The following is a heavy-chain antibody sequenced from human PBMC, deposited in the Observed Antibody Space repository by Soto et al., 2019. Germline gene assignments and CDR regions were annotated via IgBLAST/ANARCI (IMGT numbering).Heavy chain of an antibody. D-gene: IGHD6-25*01. V-gene: IGHV4-34*01. J-gene: IGHJ5*02. CDR3: ARGQALRSSGLNWLDP. CDR1: GGSFSGYY. Sequence: QVQLHQWGAGLLKPSETLSLTCVVYGGSFSGYYWSWIRQPPGKGLEWIGEINHSGSTNYNPSLKSRVTTSVELSKNQLSLKLSSVTAADTAVYYCARGQALRSSGLNWLDPWGQGTLVTVSS. CDR2: INHSGST.